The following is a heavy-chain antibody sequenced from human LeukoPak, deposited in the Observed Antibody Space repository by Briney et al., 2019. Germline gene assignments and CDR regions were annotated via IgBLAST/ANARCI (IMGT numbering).Heavy chain of an antibody. D-gene: IGHD3-22*01. CDR3: ASFDLHYYDSSGYYDHAFDI. CDR2: ISGSGGST. V-gene: IGHV3-23*01. CDR1: GFTFSSYA. Sequence: GSLRLSCAASGFTFSSYAMSWVRQAPGKGLEWVSAISGSGGSTYYADSVKGRFTISRDNSKNTLYLQMNSLRAEDTAVYYCASFDLHYYDSSGYYDHAFDIWGQGTMVTVSS. J-gene: IGHJ3*02.